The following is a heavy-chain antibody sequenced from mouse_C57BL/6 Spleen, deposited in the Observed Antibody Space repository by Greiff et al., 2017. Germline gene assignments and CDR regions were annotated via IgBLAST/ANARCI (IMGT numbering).Heavy chain of an antibody. CDR1: GYTFTDYY. Sequence: EVQLQQSGPVLVKPGASVKMSCKASGYTFTDYYMNWVKQSHGKSLEWIGVINPYNGGTSYNQKFKGKATLTVDKSSSTAYMELNSLTSEDSAVYYCARSYYGSSYFDYWGQGTTLTVSS. CDR3: ARSYYGSSYFDY. D-gene: IGHD1-1*01. J-gene: IGHJ2*01. V-gene: IGHV1-19*01. CDR2: INPYNGGT.